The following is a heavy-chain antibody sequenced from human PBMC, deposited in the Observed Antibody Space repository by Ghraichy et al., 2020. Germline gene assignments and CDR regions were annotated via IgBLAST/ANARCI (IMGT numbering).Heavy chain of an antibody. CDR1: GDSISSSNYY. Sequence: ESLNISCTVSGDSISSSNYYWGWIRQPPGKGLEWIGSIYYSGSTSYNPSLKSRVTISVDTSKNQFSLKLISVTAADTAVYYCAKGRYSYGWWGQGTLVTVSP. V-gene: IGHV4-39*01. CDR3: AKGRYSYGW. D-gene: IGHD5-18*01. CDR2: IYYSGST. J-gene: IGHJ4*02.